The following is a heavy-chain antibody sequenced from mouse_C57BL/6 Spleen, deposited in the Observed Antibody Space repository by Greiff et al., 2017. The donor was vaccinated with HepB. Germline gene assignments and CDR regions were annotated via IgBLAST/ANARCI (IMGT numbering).Heavy chain of an antibody. CDR2: INYDGSST. Sequence: EVQVVESEGGLVQPGSSMKLSCTASGFTFSDYYMAWVRQVPEKGLEWVANINYDGSSTYYLDSLKSRFIISRDNAKNILYLQMSSLKSEDTATYYCARDREYFDVWGTGTTVTVSS. CDR1: GFTFSDYY. J-gene: IGHJ1*03. V-gene: IGHV5-16*01. CDR3: ARDREYFDV.